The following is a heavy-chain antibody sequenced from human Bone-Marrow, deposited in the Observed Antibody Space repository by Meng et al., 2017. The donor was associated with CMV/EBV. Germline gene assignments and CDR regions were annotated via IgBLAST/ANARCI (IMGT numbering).Heavy chain of an antibody. V-gene: IGHV3-30-3*01. Sequence: GESLKISCAASGFTFSSYAMHWVRQAAGKGLEWVAVISYDGSNKYYADSVKGRFTISRDNSKTTVYLQMNSLRGEDSALYYCARALPGYTYGSYYRYYYGMDVWGQGTTVTVYS. J-gene: IGHJ6*02. CDR1: GFTFSSYA. CDR3: ARALPGYTYGSYYRYYYGMDV. D-gene: IGHD5-18*01. CDR2: ISYDGSNK.